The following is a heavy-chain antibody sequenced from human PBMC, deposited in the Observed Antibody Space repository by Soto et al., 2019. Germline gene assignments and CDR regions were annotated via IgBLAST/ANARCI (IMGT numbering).Heavy chain of an antibody. V-gene: IGHV1-2*02. Sequence: ASVKVSCKASGYTFTGYYMHCVRQAPGQGLEWMGWINPNSGGTNYAQKFQGRVTMTRDTSISTAYMELSRLRSDDTAVYYCARAYMVRGDPVDYWGQGTLVTVSS. CDR3: ARAYMVRGDPVDY. CDR1: GYTFTGYY. CDR2: INPNSGGT. D-gene: IGHD3-10*01. J-gene: IGHJ4*02.